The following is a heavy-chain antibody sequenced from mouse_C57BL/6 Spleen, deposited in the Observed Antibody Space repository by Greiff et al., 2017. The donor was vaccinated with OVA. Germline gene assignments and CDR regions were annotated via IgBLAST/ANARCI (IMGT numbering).Heavy chain of an antibody. V-gene: IGHV1-69*01. J-gene: IGHJ4*01. Sequence: VQLQQPGAELVMPGASVKLSCKASGYTFTSYWMHWVKQRPGQGLEWIGEIDPSDSYTNYNQKFKGKSTLTVDKSSSTAYMQLSSLTYEDSAVYYCARGGQLRLQYAMDYWGQGTSVTVSS. CDR2: IDPSDSYT. CDR3: ARGGQLRLQYAMDY. D-gene: IGHD3-2*02. CDR1: GYTFTSYW.